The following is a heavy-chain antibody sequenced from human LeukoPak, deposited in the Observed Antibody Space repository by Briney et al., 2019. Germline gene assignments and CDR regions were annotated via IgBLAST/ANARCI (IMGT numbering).Heavy chain of an antibody. J-gene: IGHJ4*02. CDR1: GFTFSSYW. Sequence: GGSLRLSCAASGFTFSSYWMHWVRQAPGKGLEWVSFISSSSSYIYYADSMKGRFTISRDNAKNSLYLQMNSLRAEDTAVYYCAACVAAAGGYYFDYWGQGTLVTVSS. CDR2: ISSSSSYI. V-gene: IGHV3-21*01. D-gene: IGHD6-13*01. CDR3: AACVAAAGGYYFDY.